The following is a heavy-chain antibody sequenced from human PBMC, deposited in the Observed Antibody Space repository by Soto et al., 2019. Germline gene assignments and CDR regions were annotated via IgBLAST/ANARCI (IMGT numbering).Heavy chain of an antibody. Sequence: QVQLQESGPGLVKPSETLSLTCTVSGGSISSYYWSWIRQPAGKGLEWIGRIYTSGSTNYNPSLKSRVTMSVDTSKNQFSLKLSSVTAADTAVYYCARDPAQDSSGWYGIHYYYGMDVWGQGTTVTVSS. CDR3: ARDPAQDSSGWYGIHYYYGMDV. V-gene: IGHV4-4*07. CDR1: GGSISSYY. J-gene: IGHJ6*02. D-gene: IGHD6-19*01. CDR2: IYTSGST.